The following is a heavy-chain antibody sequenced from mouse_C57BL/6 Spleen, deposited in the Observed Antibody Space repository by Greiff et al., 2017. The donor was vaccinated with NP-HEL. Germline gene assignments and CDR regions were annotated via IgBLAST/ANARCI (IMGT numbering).Heavy chain of an antibody. CDR3: ARLSIYDGYYFAY. Sequence: QVQLQQPGAELVKPGASVKLSCKASGYTFTSYWMQWVKQRPGQGLEWIGEIDPSDSYTNYNQKFKGKATLTVDTSSSTAYMQLSSLTSEDSAVYYCARLSIYDGYYFAYWGQGTLVTVSA. V-gene: IGHV1-50*01. D-gene: IGHD2-3*01. CDR1: GYTFTSYW. CDR2: IDPSDSYT. J-gene: IGHJ3*01.